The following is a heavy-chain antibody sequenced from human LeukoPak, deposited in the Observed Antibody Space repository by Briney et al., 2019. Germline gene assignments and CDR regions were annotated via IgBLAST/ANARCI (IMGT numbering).Heavy chain of an antibody. CDR1: GFTFSSYG. V-gene: IGHV3-30*18. CDR3: AKILGYCSGGSCLFDY. Sequence: PGGSLRLSCAASGFTFSSYGMHWVRQAPGKGLEWVAAISYDGSNKYYADSVKGRFTISRDNSKNTLYLQMNSLRAEDTAVYYCAKILGYCSGGSCLFDYWGQGTLVTVSS. D-gene: IGHD2-15*01. J-gene: IGHJ4*02. CDR2: ISYDGSNK.